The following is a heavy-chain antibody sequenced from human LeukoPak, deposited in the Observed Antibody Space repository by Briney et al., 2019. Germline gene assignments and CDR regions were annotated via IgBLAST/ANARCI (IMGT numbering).Heavy chain of an antibody. CDR1: GFTFSSYA. CDR3: ARYMVRGVIFDY. J-gene: IGHJ4*02. CDR2: ISSSGSTI. Sequence: GGSLRLSCAASGFTFSSYAMSWIRQAPGKGLEWVSYISSSGSTIYYADSVKGRFTISRDNAKNSLYLQMNSLRAEDTAVYYCARYMVRGVIFDYWGQGTLVTVSS. D-gene: IGHD3-10*01. V-gene: IGHV3-11*01.